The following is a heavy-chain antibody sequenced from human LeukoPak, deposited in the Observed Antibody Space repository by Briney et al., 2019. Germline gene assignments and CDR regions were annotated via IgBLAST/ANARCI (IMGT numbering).Heavy chain of an antibody. CDR1: GGSFRGYY. D-gene: IGHD1-7*01. Sequence: SETLSLTCAVYGGSFRGYYWSWIRQPPGKGLEWIGEINHSGSTNYNPSLKSRVTISVDTSKNQFSLKLSSVTAADTAVYYCARGLSGTTRGDDYWGQGTLVTVSS. CDR2: INHSGST. V-gene: IGHV4-34*01. CDR3: ARGLSGTTRGDDY. J-gene: IGHJ4*02.